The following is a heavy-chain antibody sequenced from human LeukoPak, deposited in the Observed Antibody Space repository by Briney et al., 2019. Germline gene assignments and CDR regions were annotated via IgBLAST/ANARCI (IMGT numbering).Heavy chain of an antibody. D-gene: IGHD6-13*01. CDR3: ARDEGGQQHNRRYFDY. Sequence: GGSLRLSCAASGFTFSDYYMSWIRQAPGKGLEWVSYISSSGSTIYYADSVKGRFTISRDNAKNSLYLQMNSLRAEDTAVYYSARDEGGQQHNRRYFDYWGQGTLVTVSS. V-gene: IGHV3-11*01. CDR2: ISSSGSTI. J-gene: IGHJ4*02. CDR1: GFTFSDYY.